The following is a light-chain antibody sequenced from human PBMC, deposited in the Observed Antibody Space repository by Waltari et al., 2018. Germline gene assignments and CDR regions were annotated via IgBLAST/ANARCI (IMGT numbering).Light chain of an antibody. Sequence: DIVMTQSQPSMPVTPRDPASIACRPSQRLLHSNGYNYVDWYLQKPGQSPQLLIYLGSNRASGVPDRFSGSGSGTDFTLKISRLEAEDVGVYYCMQALQTPAFGQGTKVEIK. V-gene: IGKV2-28*01. J-gene: IGKJ1*01. CDR2: LGS. CDR3: MQALQTPA. CDR1: QRLLHSNGYNY.